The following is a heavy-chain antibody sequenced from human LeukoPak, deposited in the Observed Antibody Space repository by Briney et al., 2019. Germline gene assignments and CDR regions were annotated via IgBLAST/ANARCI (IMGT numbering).Heavy chain of an antibody. CDR1: GGTFSFYA. CDR3: ARAVGAARGLMAYFDY. Sequence: SVKVSCKASGGTFSFYAINWVRQAPGQGLEWMGRIIPIPGMANYAQKFQGRVTITADSSTSTAYMEVSSLRSEDTAVYYCARAVGAARGLMAYFDYWGQGTLVTVSS. CDR2: IIPIPGMA. V-gene: IGHV1-69*04. J-gene: IGHJ4*02. D-gene: IGHD3-10*01.